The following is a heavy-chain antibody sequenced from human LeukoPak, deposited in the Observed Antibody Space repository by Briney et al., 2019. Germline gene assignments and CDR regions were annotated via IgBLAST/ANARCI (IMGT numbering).Heavy chain of an antibody. V-gene: IGHV4-34*01. Sequence: KPSETLSLTCAVYGGSFSGYYWSWIRQPPGKGLEWIGEINHSGSTNYNPSLKSRVTISVDTSKNQFSLKLSSVTAADTAVYYCAKPPGYSSSWYIYYYGRDVGAKGTTVTVSS. CDR2: INHSGST. D-gene: IGHD6-13*01. J-gene: IGHJ6*04. CDR3: AKPPGYSSSWYIYYYGRDV. CDR1: GGSFSGYY.